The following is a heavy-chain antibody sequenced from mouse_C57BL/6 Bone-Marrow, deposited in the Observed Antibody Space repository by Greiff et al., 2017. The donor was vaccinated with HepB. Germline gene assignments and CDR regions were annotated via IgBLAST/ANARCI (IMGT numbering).Heavy chain of an antibody. V-gene: IGHV14-4*01. D-gene: IGHD1-1*01. CDR1: GFNIKDDY. CDR2: IDPENGDT. J-gene: IGHJ2*01. Sequence: VQLQQSGAELVRPGASVKLSCTASGFNIKDDYMHWVKQRPEQGLEWIGWIDPENGDTEYASKFQGKATITADTSSNTAYLQLSNLTSEDTAVYYCTPYYYGSAWGQGTTLTVSS. CDR3: TPYYYGSA.